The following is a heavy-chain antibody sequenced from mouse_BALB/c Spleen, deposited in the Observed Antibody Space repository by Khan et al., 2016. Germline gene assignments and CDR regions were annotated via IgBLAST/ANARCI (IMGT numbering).Heavy chain of an antibody. CDR2: IWSDGST. D-gene: IGHD2-3*01. Sequence: VKLKESGPGLVAPSQSLSITCTVSGFSLTSYGVHWVRQPPGKGLEWLVVIWSDGSTTYNSALKSRLSISKDNSKSQVFLKMNSLQTDDTAMYYCARRDDGGGAMDYWGQGTSVTVSS. J-gene: IGHJ4*01. CDR3: ARRDDGGGAMDY. CDR1: GFSLTSYG. V-gene: IGHV2-6*02.